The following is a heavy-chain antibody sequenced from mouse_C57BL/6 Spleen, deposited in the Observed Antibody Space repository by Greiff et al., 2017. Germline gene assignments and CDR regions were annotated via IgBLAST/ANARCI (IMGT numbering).Heavy chain of an antibody. V-gene: IGHV14-2*01. CDR1: GFNIKDYY. CDR3: ARESFYYGSSYHAMDY. CDR2: IDPEDGET. Sequence: EVKVVESGAELVKPGASVKLSCTASGFNIKDYYMHWVKQRTEQGLEWTGRIDPEDGETKYAPKFQGKATITADTSSNTAYLQLSSLTSEDTAVYYCARESFYYGSSYHAMDYWGQGTSVTVSS. D-gene: IGHD1-1*01. J-gene: IGHJ4*01.